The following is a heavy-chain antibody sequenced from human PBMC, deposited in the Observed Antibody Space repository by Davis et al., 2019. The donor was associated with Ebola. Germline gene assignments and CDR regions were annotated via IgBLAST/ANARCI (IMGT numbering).Heavy chain of an antibody. D-gene: IGHD6-13*01. Sequence: PGGSLRLSCAASGFTFRSFAFHWVRQSPGKGLEWVAVISHDGSDKYYAESVKGRFTISRDNSINMLFLQMDSLRSDDTAVYFCARGRDSSSTYPGSDYWGQGTLVTVSS. CDR2: ISHDGSDK. V-gene: IGHV3-30*04. CDR1: GFTFRSFA. J-gene: IGHJ4*02. CDR3: ARGRDSSSTYPGSDY.